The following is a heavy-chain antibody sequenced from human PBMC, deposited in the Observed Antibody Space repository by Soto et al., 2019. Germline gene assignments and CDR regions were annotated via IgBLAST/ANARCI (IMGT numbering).Heavy chain of an antibody. CDR3: VRDLRAGGDY. Sequence: ASVKVSCKASGFTFTSSAMQWVRQARGQRLEWIGWIVVGSGNTNYAQKFQGRVTMTRDTSTSTVYMEVGSLTSEDTAVYHCVRDLRAGGDYWGQGTLVTVSS. D-gene: IGHD1-26*01. V-gene: IGHV1-58*02. CDR1: GFTFTSSA. CDR2: IVVGSGNT. J-gene: IGHJ4*02.